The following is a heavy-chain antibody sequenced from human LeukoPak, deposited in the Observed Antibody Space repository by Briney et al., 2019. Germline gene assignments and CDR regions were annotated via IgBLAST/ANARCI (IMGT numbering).Heavy chain of an antibody. CDR2: ISLTGTT. CDR1: GDSGSSHY. J-gene: IGHJ6*03. Sequence: SETLSLTCAVSGDSGSSHYWTWIRQPPGKGLEWIGYISLTGTTNYNPSLKSRVTISVDPFKSQFSLILTSVTAVDTAVYYCARIESGGTYFYYYYMDVWGKGTAVTVSS. CDR3: ARIESGGTYFYYYYMDV. V-gene: IGHV4-59*02. D-gene: IGHD1-26*01.